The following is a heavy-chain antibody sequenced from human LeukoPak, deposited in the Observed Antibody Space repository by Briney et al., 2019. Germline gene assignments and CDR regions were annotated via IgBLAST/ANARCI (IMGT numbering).Heavy chain of an antibody. CDR1: GFTFRNYG. D-gene: IGHD3-9*01. CDR2: IRTDGGEK. J-gene: IGHJ4*02. V-gene: IGHV3-33*01. Sequence: GTSLRLSCAASGFTFRNYGMHWVRQAPGKGLEWVASIRTDGGEKYHADSVQGRFSISRDNSKNTLYLQMDSLRAEDTAVYYCARSGGYDILTGYPLYYFDYWGQGTLVTVSS. CDR3: ARSGGYDILTGYPLYYFDY.